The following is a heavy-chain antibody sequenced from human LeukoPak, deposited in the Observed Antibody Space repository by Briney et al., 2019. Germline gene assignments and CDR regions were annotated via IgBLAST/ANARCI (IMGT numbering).Heavy chain of an antibody. CDR1: GFTFSSYW. V-gene: IGHV3-74*01. J-gene: IGHJ5*02. CDR2: INSDGSST. CDR3: ARGVAAAGTDH. D-gene: IGHD6-13*01. Sequence: PGRSLRLSCAASGFTFSSYWMHWVRQAPGKGLVWVSRINSDGSSTSYADSVKGRFTISRDNAKNTLYLQMNSLRAEDTAVYYCARGVAAAGTDHWGQGTLVTVSS.